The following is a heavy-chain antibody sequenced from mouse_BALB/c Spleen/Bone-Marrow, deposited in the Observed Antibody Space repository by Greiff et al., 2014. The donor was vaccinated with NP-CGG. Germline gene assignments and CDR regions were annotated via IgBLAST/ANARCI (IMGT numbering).Heavy chain of an antibody. Sequence: QVQLQQSGPGLVQPSQSLSITCTVSGFSSTSSGVHWVRQSPGKGLEWLGVIWSGGSTDYNAAFISSLSISKDNSKSQVFLKMNSLQANDTAIHYCARTYYYGMDYWGQGTSVTVSS. V-gene: IGHV2-2*02. CDR2: IWSGGST. CDR1: GFSSTSSG. CDR3: ARTYYYGMDY. J-gene: IGHJ4*01.